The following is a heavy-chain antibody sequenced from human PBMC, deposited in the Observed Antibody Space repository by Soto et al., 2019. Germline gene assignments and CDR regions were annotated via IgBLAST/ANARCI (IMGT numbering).Heavy chain of an antibody. V-gene: IGHV3-23*01. CDR1: GFTFSSYA. D-gene: IGHD3-9*01. CDR2: ISGSGGST. Sequence: PGGSLRLSCAAAGFTFSSYAMSWVRQAPGKGLEWVSAISGSGGSTYYADSVKGRFTISRDNSKNTLYLQMNSLRAEDTAVYYCAKGYDYLTGYDYFEYWGPGPLVTDSS. CDR3: AKGYDYLTGYDYFEY. J-gene: IGHJ4*02.